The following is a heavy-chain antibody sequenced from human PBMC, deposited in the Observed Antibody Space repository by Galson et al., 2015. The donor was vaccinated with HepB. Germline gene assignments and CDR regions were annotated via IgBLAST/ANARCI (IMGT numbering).Heavy chain of an antibody. Sequence: SVKVSCKASGYSFSNYGLSWIRQAPGPGLEWLGWFSGYDGSTNYAQKFQGRVTMTADASTGTAYLELRNLGSDDTAVYYCARDSRLELRLNNYFSYGMDGWGQGSAATVSS. CDR3: ARDSRLELRLNNYFSYGMDG. J-gene: IGHJ6*02. CDR2: FSGYDGST. CDR1: GYSFSNYG. V-gene: IGHV1-18*01. D-gene: IGHD1-7*01.